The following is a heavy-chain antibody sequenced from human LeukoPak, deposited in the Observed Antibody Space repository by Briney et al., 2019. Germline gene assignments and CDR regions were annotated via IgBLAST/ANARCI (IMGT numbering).Heavy chain of an antibody. CDR3: ARHKYSSGWPPEGAFDI. V-gene: IGHV4-38-2*02. CDR1: GYSISSGFY. Sequence: SETLSLTCTVSGYSISSGFYWGWIRQPPGKGLEWIGSIYHSGSTHYNSSLKSRVTISVDTSKNQLSLKLSSVTAADTAVYYCARHKYSSGWPPEGAFDIWGQETMVTVSS. D-gene: IGHD6-19*01. J-gene: IGHJ3*02. CDR2: IYHSGST.